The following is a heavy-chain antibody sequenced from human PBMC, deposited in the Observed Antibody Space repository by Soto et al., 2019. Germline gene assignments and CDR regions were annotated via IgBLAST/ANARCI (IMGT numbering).Heavy chain of an antibody. D-gene: IGHD2-21*02. J-gene: IGHJ5*02. CDR1: GGSISSGGYS. CDR3: ARVAYCGGDCQRGFDP. Sequence: QLQLQESGSGLVKPSQTLSLTCAVSGGSISSGGYSWSWIRQPPGKGLECIGYIYHSGSTYYNPSLQSRVTISVDRSKNQFSLKLRSVTAADTAVYYCARVAYCGGDCQRGFDPWGQGTLVTVSS. CDR2: IYHSGST. V-gene: IGHV4-30-2*01.